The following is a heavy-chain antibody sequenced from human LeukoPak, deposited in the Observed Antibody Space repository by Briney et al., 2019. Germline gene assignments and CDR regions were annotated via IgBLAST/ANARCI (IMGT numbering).Heavy chain of an antibody. CDR1: GYTFTSYD. Sequence: ASVKVSCKASGYTFTSYDINWVRQATGQGPGWMGWMNPSSGDTGIAQKFQGRLTLTRDTSLSTAYMELSHLTSEDTAIYFCTREHDKPMMHWYFSLWGRGSLVTVSS. CDR3: TREHDKPMMHWYFSL. D-gene: IGHD1/OR15-1a*01. J-gene: IGHJ2*01. V-gene: IGHV1-8*02. CDR2: MNPSSGDT.